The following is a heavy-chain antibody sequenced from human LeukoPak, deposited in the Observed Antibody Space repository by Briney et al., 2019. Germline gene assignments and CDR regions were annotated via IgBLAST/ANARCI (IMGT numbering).Heavy chain of an antibody. J-gene: IGHJ3*01. Sequence: SETLSLTCTVSGGSISSNYWSWIRQPPGKGLEWIGYIYYSGSTNYNPSLKSRVTISVDTSKNQFSLKLSSVTAADTAVYYCASGKTMIAAWGQGTMVTVSS. D-gene: IGHD3-22*01. CDR3: ASGKTMIAA. CDR2: IYYSGST. V-gene: IGHV4-59*01. CDR1: GGSISSNY.